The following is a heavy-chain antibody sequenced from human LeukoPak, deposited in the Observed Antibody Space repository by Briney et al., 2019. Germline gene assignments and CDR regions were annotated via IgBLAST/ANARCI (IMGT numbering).Heavy chain of an antibody. D-gene: IGHD3-10*01. CDR3: AREAILWFGERFYFDY. J-gene: IGHJ4*02. Sequence: SETLSLTCAVYGGSFSGYYWSWIRQPPGKGLEWIGEINHSGSTNYNPSLKSRVTISVDTSKNQFSLKLSSVTAADTAVYYCAREAILWFGERFYFDYWGQGTLVTVSS. V-gene: IGHV4-34*01. CDR1: GGSFSGYY. CDR2: INHSGST.